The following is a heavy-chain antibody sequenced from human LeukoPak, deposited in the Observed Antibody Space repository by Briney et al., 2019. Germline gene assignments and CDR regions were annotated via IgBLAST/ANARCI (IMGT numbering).Heavy chain of an antibody. J-gene: IGHJ5*02. V-gene: IGHV3-43*02. CDR3: AKDHPDWFDP. Sequence: AGSLRLSCAASGFTFDDYAMHWVRQAPGKGLEWVSLISGDGGSTYYADSVKGRFTISRDNSKNSLYLQMNSLRTEDTAVYYCAKDHPDWFDPWGQGTLVTVSS. CDR1: GFTFDDYA. CDR2: ISGDGGST.